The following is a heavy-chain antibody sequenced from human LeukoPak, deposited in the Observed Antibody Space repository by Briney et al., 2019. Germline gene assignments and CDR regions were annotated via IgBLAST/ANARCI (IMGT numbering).Heavy chain of an antibody. CDR2: VSPTVSTT. CDR3: ARGPNSNWSGLDF. CDR1: GFSFSGHW. J-gene: IGHJ4*02. D-gene: IGHD6-6*01. V-gene: IGHV3-74*01. Sequence: GGSLRLSCTASGFSFSGHWMHWARQLPGKGLVWVSRVSPTVSTTSYADSVKGRFTVSRDNAKNTLYLQVSNLRAEDTAVYYCARGPNSNWSGLDFWGQGTLLTVSS.